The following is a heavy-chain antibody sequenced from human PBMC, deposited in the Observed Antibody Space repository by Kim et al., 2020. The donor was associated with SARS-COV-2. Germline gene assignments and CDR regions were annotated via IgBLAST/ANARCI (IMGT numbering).Heavy chain of an antibody. J-gene: IGHJ4*02. V-gene: IGHV4-59*01. Sequence: SETLSLTCTVSGGSISTYYWSWIRQPPGKGLEWIAYISYSGSTNYNPSLKSRVTISVDTSKKQFSLELSSVTAADTAVYYCAGTYGAEQSWGQGTLVTVSS. CDR3: AGTYGAEQS. CDR2: ISYSGST. D-gene: IGHD1-26*01. CDR1: GGSISTYY.